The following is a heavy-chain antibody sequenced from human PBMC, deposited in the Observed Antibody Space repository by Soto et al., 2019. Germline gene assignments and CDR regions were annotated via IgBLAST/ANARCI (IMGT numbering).Heavy chain of an antibody. D-gene: IGHD3-10*01. J-gene: IGHJ6*02. CDR3: VRHQEVRGVTIPFPYYGMDV. V-gene: IGHV4-59*08. CDR2: VYYSRSIT. Sequence: QVQLQESGPGLVKPSETLSLTCTVSGGSISPYYWSWIRQPPGKGLEWIGYVYYSRSITDYNPSLTSRVTISVDTSKNQFSLKLSSVTAADTAVYYCVRHQEVRGVTIPFPYYGMDVWGQGTTVTVSS. CDR1: GGSISPYY.